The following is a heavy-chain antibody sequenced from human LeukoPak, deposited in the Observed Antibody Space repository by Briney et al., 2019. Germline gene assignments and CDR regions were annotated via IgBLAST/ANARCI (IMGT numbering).Heavy chain of an antibody. D-gene: IGHD4-17*01. J-gene: IGHJ4*02. CDR3: ARHALYGEVDY. CDR1: GGSISSYY. Sequence: PSETLSLTCTVSGGSISSYYWSWIRQPPGKGLECIGYIYYSGTTNYNPSLKSRVTISIETSKNQFSLKLSSVTAADTAVYYCARHALYGEVDYWGQGTLVTVSS. CDR2: IYYSGTT. V-gene: IGHV4-59*08.